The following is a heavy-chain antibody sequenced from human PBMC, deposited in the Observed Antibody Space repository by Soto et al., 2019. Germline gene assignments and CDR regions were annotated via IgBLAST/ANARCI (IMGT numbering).Heavy chain of an antibody. J-gene: IGHJ5*02. V-gene: IGHV4-39*07. D-gene: IGHD5-12*01. CDR2: FYYSGST. Sequence: FETQSLTYSVSGGDIISSSYYWGWKRQPPGKGLEWIGSFYYSGSTYYNPSLKSRVTISVDTSKNQFSLKLSSVTAADTAVYYCARGLYVYSGYDLVSGWFDPWGQGTQVPVFS. CDR1: GGDIISSSYY. CDR3: ARGLYVYSGYDLVSGWFDP.